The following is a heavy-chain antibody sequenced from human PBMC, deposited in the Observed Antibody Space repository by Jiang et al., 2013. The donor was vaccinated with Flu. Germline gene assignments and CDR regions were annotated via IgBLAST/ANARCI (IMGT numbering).Heavy chain of an antibody. CDR1: GDTFTGTW. CDR3: ARDPGGSGRDWYFDL. V-gene: IGHV3-74*01. D-gene: IGHD2-15*01. Sequence: QLVESGGGLVEPGGSLRISCAASGDTFTGTWIHWVRQASGKGPVWVSRISTDGIYKYYADSVKGRFTVSRDNAENTVFLEMNSLRVEDTAVYYCARDPGGSGRDWYFDLWGRGTLVTVSS. J-gene: IGHJ2*01. CDR2: ISTDGIYK.